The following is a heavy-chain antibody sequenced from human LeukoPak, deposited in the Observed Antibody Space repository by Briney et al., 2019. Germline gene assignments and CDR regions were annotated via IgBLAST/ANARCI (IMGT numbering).Heavy chain of an antibody. CDR1: GHSISSSSYY. CDR2: IYYSGST. V-gene: IGHV4-39*01. J-gene: IGHJ3*02. D-gene: IGHD2-2*01. CDR3: ARSFCSSSTCYAVGAFDI. Sequence: SETLSLTCTVSGHSISSSSYYWGWIRQPPGKGLEWIGSIYYSGSTYYNPSLKSRVTISVDTSKNQFSLKLSSVTAADTSVYYCARSFCSSSTCYAVGAFDIWGQGTLVTVSS.